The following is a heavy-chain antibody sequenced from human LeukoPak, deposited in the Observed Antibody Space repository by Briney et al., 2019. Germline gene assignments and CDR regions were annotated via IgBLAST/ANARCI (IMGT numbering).Heavy chain of an antibody. CDR3: ARDGYDSSGNYLPYYYYYMDV. CDR1: GGSISSYY. V-gene: IGHV4-4*07. D-gene: IGHD3-22*01. CDR2: IYTSGST. J-gene: IGHJ6*03. Sequence: SETLSLTCTVSGGSISSYYWSWIRQPAGKGLEWIGRIYTSGSTNYNPSLKSRVTISVDTSRNQFSLKLSSVTAADTAVYYCARDGYDSSGNYLPYYYYYMDVWGKGTTVTISS.